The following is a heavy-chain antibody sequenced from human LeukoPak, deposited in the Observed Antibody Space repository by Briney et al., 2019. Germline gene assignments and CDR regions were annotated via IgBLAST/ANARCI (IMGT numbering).Heavy chain of an antibody. D-gene: IGHD3-16*01. Sequence: GRSLRLSCAASGFTFSDYGMHWVRQAPGEGLEWVVVIWHDGSEKYYGDSVKGRFTISRDDSKNTLHLQMNSLRAEDTGVYYCARPAYTAAYDLWGQGTMVTVSS. V-gene: IGHV3-33*01. CDR1: GFTFSDYG. J-gene: IGHJ3*01. CDR2: IWHDGSEK. CDR3: ARPAYTAAYDL.